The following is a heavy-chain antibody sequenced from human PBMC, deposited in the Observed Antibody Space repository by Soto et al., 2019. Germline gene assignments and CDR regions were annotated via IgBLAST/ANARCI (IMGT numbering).Heavy chain of an antibody. J-gene: IGHJ6*02. V-gene: IGHV4-59*11. CDR2: IYFSGST. Sequence: QVQLQESGPGLVKPSETLSLTCTVSGATINSHYWTWIRQTPGKGLEWIGSIYFSGSTNYNPSLKGRVTISVDTSKSQFSLQLSSVIAADTAMYYCARELSYGMDVWGQGTTVTVYS. CDR3: ARELSYGMDV. CDR1: GATINSHY.